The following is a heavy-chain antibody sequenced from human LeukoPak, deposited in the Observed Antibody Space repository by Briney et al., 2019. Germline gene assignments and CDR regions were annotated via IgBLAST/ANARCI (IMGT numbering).Heavy chain of an antibody. CDR3: VRGDVLLWFGELLGTPSDFDY. J-gene: IGHJ4*02. Sequence: PGRSLRLSCAASGFTFSSYGMHWVRQAPGKGLEWVAVISYDGSNKYYADSVKGRFTISRDNSKNTLYLQMSSLRAEDTAVYYCVRGDVLLWFGELLGTPSDFDYWGQGTLVTVSS. D-gene: IGHD3-10*01. V-gene: IGHV3-30*03. CDR2: ISYDGSNK. CDR1: GFTFSSYG.